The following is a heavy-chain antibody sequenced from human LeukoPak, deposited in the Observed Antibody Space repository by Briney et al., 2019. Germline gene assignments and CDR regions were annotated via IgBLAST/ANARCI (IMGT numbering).Heavy chain of an antibody. CDR1: GFTFSSYA. CDR3: AKGSMSGSYYRYFDY. J-gene: IGHJ4*02. Sequence: GGSLRLSCAASGFTFSSYAMSWVRQAPGKGLGWVSAISGSGGSTYYVDSVKGRFTISRDNSKNTLYLQMNSLRAEDTAVYYCAKGSMSGSYYRYFDYWGQGTLVTVSS. D-gene: IGHD1-26*01. CDR2: ISGSGGST. V-gene: IGHV3-23*01.